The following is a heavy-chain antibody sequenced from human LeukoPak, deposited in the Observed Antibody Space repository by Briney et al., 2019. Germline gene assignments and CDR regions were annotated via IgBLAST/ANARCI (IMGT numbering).Heavy chain of an antibody. CDR3: ASLHTNDDRGDPDTIDL. CDR2: IYYTGTT. Sequence: PSETLSLPCTVSGGSISSHYWSWMRQPPGKGLEWIGYIYYTGTTRYNPSLQSRVTISVDTPGNEFSLKLTSVTAADTAVYYCASLHTNDDRGDPDTIDLWGHGTVVTVSS. D-gene: IGHD3-22*01. V-gene: IGHV4-59*11. J-gene: IGHJ3*01. CDR1: GGSISSHY.